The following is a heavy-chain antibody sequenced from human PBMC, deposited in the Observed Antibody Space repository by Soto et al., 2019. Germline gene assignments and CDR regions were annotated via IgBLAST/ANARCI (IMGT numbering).Heavy chain of an antibody. CDR2: TYYRSKWFN. Sequence: PSQTLSLTCAISGDSVSSNSAAWNWIRLSPSRGLEWPGRTYYRSKWFNSYAISVKGRITISPDTSKSQFSLQLNSVTPEDTAVYYCARERSGEIYNTLAGLYYFDSWGQGTLVTVSS. CDR3: ARERSGEIYNTLAGLYYFDS. V-gene: IGHV6-1*01. CDR1: GDSVSSNSAA. D-gene: IGHD6-19*01. J-gene: IGHJ4*02.